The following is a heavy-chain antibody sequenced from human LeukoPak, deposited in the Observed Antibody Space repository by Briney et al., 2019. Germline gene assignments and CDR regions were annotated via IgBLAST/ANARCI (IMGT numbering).Heavy chain of an antibody. V-gene: IGHV3-30*18. J-gene: IGHJ4*02. Sequence: GGSLRLSCAVSGFTFSNYGMHWVRQAPGKGLEWVAVISYDGSNKYYADSVKGRFTISRDNSKNTLYLQMNSLRAEDTAVYYCAKEAFDSSGTSDYWGQGTLVTVSS. D-gene: IGHD3-22*01. CDR1: GFTFSNYG. CDR2: ISYDGSNK. CDR3: AKEAFDSSGTSDY.